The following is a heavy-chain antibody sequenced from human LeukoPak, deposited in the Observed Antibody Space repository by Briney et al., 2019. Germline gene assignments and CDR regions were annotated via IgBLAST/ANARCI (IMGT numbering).Heavy chain of an antibody. V-gene: IGHV3-7*01. CDR1: GFTFTNYW. CDR2: IKQNGSEK. J-gene: IGHJ4*02. Sequence: GSLRLSCAASGFTFTNYWMTWVRQAPGKGLEWVANIKQNGSEKYYVDSVKGRFTISRDNAKNSLYLQMNSLRAEDTAVYYCARGHGSTYYYDSSGYYPTQPFDYWGQGTLVTVSS. D-gene: IGHD3-22*01. CDR3: ARGHGSTYYYDSSGYYPTQPFDY.